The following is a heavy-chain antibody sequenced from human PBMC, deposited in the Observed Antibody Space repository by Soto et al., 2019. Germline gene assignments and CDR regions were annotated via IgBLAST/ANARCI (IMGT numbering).Heavy chain of an antibody. Sequence: GASVKVSCKTSGYTFIGYYIHWVRQAPGQGLEWMGWINPNTGGTNYAQKFQGWVTVTRDTSISTAYMELTRLTSDDTAVYYCARSLSVAAPDTRNMDVWGQGTTVTVSS. CDR1: GYTFIGYY. V-gene: IGHV1-2*04. J-gene: IGHJ6*02. CDR3: ARSLSVAAPDTRNMDV. D-gene: IGHD6-6*01. CDR2: INPNTGGT.